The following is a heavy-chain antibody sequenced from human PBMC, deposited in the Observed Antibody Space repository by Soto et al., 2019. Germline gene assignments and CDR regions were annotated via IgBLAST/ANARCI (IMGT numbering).Heavy chain of an antibody. CDR1: GFTFSSYG. V-gene: IGHV3-30*18. J-gene: IGHJ4*02. Sequence: LRLSCAASGFTFSSYGMHWVRQAPGKGLEWVAVISYDGSNKYYADSVKGRFTISRDNSKNTLYLQMNSLRAEDTAVYYCAKIVAAAGTVNFDYWGQGTLVTVSS. D-gene: IGHD6-13*01. CDR3: AKIVAAAGTVNFDY. CDR2: ISYDGSNK.